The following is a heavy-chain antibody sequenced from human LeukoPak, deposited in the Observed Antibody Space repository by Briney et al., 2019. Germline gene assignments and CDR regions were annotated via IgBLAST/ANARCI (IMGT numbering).Heavy chain of an antibody. Sequence: VKISCKVSGYTFTDYYMHWVQQAPGKGLEWMGLVDPEDGETIYAEKFQGRVTITADTSTDTAYMELSSLRSEDTAVYYCATGSNIGAMVVTIASAFDIWGQGTMVTVSS. D-gene: IGHD4-23*01. J-gene: IGHJ3*02. V-gene: IGHV1-69-2*01. CDR1: GYTFTDYY. CDR2: VDPEDGET. CDR3: ATGSNIGAMVVTIASAFDI.